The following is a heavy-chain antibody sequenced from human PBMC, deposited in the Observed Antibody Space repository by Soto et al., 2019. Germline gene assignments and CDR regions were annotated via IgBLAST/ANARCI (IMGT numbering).Heavy chain of an antibody. D-gene: IGHD4-17*01. CDR1: GFSFNTFG. V-gene: IGHV3-30*18. J-gene: IGHJ4*02. CDR3: AKDLGHGDYGFDN. CDR2: ISDDGRNK. Sequence: QVQLVESGGGVVQPGRSLRLSCAASGFSFNTFGIHWVRQAPGKGLEWVALISDDGRNKYFADSVKGRFTISRDNSNNTLYLQMNSLRTEDAAVYYCAKDLGHGDYGFDNLGQGTLVIVSS.